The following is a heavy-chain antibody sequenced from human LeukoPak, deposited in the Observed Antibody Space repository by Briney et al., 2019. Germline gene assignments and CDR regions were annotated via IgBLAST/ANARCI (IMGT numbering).Heavy chain of an antibody. CDR3: ARDPGSPYSYFDY. D-gene: IGHD2-15*01. CDR2: IIPIFGTA. Sequence: SVKVSCKASGGTFSSYAISWVRQAPGQGLEWMGRIIPIFGTANYAQKFQGRVTITTDESTSTAYMELSSLRSEDTAVYYCARDPGSPYSYFDYWGQGTLVTVSS. V-gene: IGHV1-69*05. CDR1: GGTFSSYA. J-gene: IGHJ4*02.